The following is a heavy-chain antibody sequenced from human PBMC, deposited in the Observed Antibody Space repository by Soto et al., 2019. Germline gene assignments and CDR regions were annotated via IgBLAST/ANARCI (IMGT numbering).Heavy chain of an antibody. CDR1: GLTFISYY. CDR2: INPSSGGT. Sequence: ASVKASCKTSGLTFISYYMHWVRQAPGQGLEWVGIINPSSGGTSYAQNLQGRVTMTRDTSTSTVYMELSSLTSEDTAVYYCTSVRRAFDIWGQGTMVTVSS. D-gene: IGHD6-6*01. J-gene: IGHJ3*02. CDR3: TSVRRAFDI. V-gene: IGHV1-46*03.